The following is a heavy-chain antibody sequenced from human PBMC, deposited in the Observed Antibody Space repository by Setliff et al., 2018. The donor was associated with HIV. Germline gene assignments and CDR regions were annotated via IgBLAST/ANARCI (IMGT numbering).Heavy chain of an antibody. CDR1: GYTFTNYF. D-gene: IGHD2-15*01. Sequence: ASVKVSCKASGYTFTNYFVHWVRQAPGQGLEWMGIIDPSGGSTNYAQKFQGRLTMTSDTSTSTVYMELSSLRSEDTAVYYCARAVASRNIRGEYSSDYWGQGTLVTVSS. CDR2: IDPSGGST. V-gene: IGHV1-46*01. J-gene: IGHJ4*02. CDR3: ARAVASRNIRGEYSSDY.